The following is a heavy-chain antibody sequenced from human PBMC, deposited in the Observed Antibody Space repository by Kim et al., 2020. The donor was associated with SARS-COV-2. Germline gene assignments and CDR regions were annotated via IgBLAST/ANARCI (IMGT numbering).Heavy chain of an antibody. V-gene: IGHV1-18*01. J-gene: IGHJ3*02. Sequence: ASVKVSCKASGYTFTSYGISWVRQAPGQGLEWMGWISAYNGNTNYAQKLQGRVTMTTDTSTSTAYMELRSLRSDDTAVYYCARETPFITMVQGVTDVVGPDAFDIWGQGTMVTVSS. D-gene: IGHD3-10*01. CDR2: ISAYNGNT. CDR3: ARETPFITMVQGVTDVVGPDAFDI. CDR1: GYTFTSYG.